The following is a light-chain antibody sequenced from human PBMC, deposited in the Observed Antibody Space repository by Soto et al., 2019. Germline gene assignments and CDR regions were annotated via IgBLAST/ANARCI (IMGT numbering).Light chain of an antibody. Sequence: EVVLTQFPATLSLTAGGRATLSCRASQSVRRNLVWYQQKPGQAPRLLIYDAFNRATGIPARFSGSGPGTDFILSISSLEPEDFAVYYCQQRSSWPLTFGRGTKAEIK. CDR1: QSVRRN. V-gene: IGKV3D-11*02. CDR2: DAF. J-gene: IGKJ4*01. CDR3: QQRSSWPLT.